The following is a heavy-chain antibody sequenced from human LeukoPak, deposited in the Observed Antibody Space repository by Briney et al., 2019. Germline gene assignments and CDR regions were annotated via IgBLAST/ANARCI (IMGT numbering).Heavy chain of an antibody. J-gene: IGHJ5*02. CDR2: IKEDGSEK. CDR3: ARDRPITISGVVFLP. D-gene: IGHD3-3*01. Sequence: GGSLRLSCAASGFTFSSYWMPWVRQAPGKGLEWVANIKEDGSEKNYVDSVKGRFTISRDNAKNSVYLQMNSLRDEDAAVYYCARDRPITISGVVFLPWGQGTLVTVSS. CDR1: GFTFSSYW. V-gene: IGHV3-7*01.